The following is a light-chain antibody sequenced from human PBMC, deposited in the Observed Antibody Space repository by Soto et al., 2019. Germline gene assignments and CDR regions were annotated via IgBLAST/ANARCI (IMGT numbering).Light chain of an antibody. J-gene: IGLJ1*01. V-gene: IGLV2-14*01. Sequence: HSVLTQPASVSGSPGQSITISCTGTSSDVGGYNYISWYQQHPGKAPKLMIYAVTDRPSGVSSRFSGSKSGNTASLTISGLQAEDEADYYCSSYTSSSTLFGTGTKVTV. CDR1: SSDVGGYNY. CDR3: SSYTSSSTL. CDR2: AVT.